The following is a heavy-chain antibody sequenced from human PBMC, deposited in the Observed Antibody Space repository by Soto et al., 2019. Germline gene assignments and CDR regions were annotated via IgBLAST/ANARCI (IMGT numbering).Heavy chain of an antibody. D-gene: IGHD3-16*01. CDR2: INPADSDI. Sequence: PGESLKISCQGSGYSFTGNWIGWVRQMPGKGLEWMGIINPADSDIKYGPSFQGQVTISADKSIGTAYLQWSSLKASDTAMYYCARHQRDDASRKIDCWGQGTLVTVSS. V-gene: IGHV5-51*01. CDR3: ARHQRDDASRKIDC. J-gene: IGHJ4*02. CDR1: GYSFTGNW.